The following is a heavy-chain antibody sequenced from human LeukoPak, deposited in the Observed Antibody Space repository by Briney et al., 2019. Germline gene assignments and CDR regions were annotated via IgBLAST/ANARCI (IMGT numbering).Heavy chain of an antibody. CDR3: ARGSSSFLGYFDY. J-gene: IGHJ4*02. V-gene: IGHV1-2*02. Sequence: ASVKVSCKASGYTFTAYYMHWVRQAPGQGLEWMGWINPNSGGTNYAQKFQGRVTMTRDTSISTAYMDLSRLRSDDTAVYYCARGSSSFLGYFDYWAQGTLVTVSS. D-gene: IGHD3-16*01. CDR2: INPNSGGT. CDR1: GYTFTAYY.